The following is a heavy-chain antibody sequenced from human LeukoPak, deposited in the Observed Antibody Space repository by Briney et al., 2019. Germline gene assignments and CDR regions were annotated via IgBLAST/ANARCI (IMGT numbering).Heavy chain of an antibody. J-gene: IGHJ4*02. CDR1: GGSFSGYY. V-gene: IGHV4-34*01. CDR3: VRVTGTGRIDY. D-gene: IGHD3-10*01. Sequence: SETLSLTCAVSGGSFSGYYWSWIRQPPGKGLEWIGEINHSGSTNYNPSLKSRVTISVDTSKNQCSLNQCSVTAPDTAVCYCVRVTGTGRIDYWGQGTLVTVSS. CDR2: INHSGST.